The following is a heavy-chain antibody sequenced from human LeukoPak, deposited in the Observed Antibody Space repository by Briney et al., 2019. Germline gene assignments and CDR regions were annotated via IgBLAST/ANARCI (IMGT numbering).Heavy chain of an antibody. CDR3: ARDQQWLSRYFDY. CDR2: ISYDGSNK. J-gene: IGHJ4*02. Sequence: GSLRLSCAASGFTFSSYAMHWVRQAPGKGLEWVAVISYDGSNKYYADSVKGRFTISRDYSKNTLYLQMNSLRAEDTAVYYCARDQQWLSRYFDYWGQGTLVTVSS. CDR1: GFTFSSYA. V-gene: IGHV3-30-3*01. D-gene: IGHD6-19*01.